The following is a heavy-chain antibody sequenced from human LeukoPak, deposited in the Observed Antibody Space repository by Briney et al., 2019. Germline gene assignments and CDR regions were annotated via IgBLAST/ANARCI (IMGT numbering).Heavy chain of an antibody. J-gene: IGHJ5*02. CDR3: ASGGRYGDWFDP. V-gene: IGHV4-34*01. Sequence: SETLSLTCAVYGGSFRGYYWSWIRQPPGKGLEWIGEINHSGSTNYNPSLKSRVTISVDTSKNQFSLKLSSVTAADTAVYYCASGGRYGDWFDPWGQGTLVTVSS. CDR1: GGSFRGYY. CDR2: INHSGST. D-gene: IGHD6-19*01.